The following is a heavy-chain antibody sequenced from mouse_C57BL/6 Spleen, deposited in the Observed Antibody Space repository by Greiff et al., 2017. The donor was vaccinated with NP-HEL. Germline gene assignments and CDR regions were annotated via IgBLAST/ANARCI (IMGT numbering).Heavy chain of an antibody. CDR1: GYTFTDYY. D-gene: IGHD2-2*01. Sequence: EVQLQQSGPELVKPGASVKISCKASGYTFTDYYMYWVKQSHGKSLEWIGDINPNNGGTSYNQKFKGKATLTVDKSSSTAYMELRSLTSEDSAVYYCARTLHGYDAWFAYWGQGTLVTVSA. J-gene: IGHJ3*01. CDR2: INPNNGGT. V-gene: IGHV1-26*01. CDR3: ARTLHGYDAWFAY.